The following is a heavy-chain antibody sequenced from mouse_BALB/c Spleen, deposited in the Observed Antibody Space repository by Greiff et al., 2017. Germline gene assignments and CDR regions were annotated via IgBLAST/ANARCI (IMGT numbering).Heavy chain of an antibody. V-gene: IGHV3-2*02. CDR2: ISYSGST. D-gene: IGHD2-10*01. CDR1: GYSITSDYA. J-gene: IGHJ2*01. Sequence: EVKLQESGPGLVKPSQSLSLTCTVTGYSITSDYAWNWIRQFPGNKLEWMGYISYSGSTSYNPSLKSRISITRDTSKNQFFLQLNSVTTEDTATYYCARSYYGNYVDYWGQGTTLTVSS. CDR3: ARSYYGNYVDY.